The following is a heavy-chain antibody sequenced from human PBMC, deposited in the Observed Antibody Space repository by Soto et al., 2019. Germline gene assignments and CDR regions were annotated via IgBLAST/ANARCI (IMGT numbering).Heavy chain of an antibody. V-gene: IGHV4-59*08. CDR3: ARRYSGYGDY. D-gene: IGHD5-12*01. CDR2: IYFSGSA. J-gene: IGHJ4*02. Sequence: PSETKSLTSTVSDGYITSYDWSWIRQPPGKGLEWIGYIYFSGSANYNPSLKSRVTISVDTSKNQFSLKLSSVTAADTAVYYCARRYSGYGDYWGQETLVTVSS. CDR1: DGYITSYD.